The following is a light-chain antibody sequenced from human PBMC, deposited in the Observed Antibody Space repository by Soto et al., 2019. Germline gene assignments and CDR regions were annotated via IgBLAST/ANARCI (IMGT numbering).Light chain of an antibody. Sequence: DSVMTQSPGTLSLSPWKRAPLSSRASQSVSNNYLAWYQQKPGQAHRLLIYGASNRATGIPDRFSGSGSGTDFTLTISRLEPEDFAVYYCQQYGRSETFGQGTKVDIK. J-gene: IGKJ1*01. CDR2: GAS. V-gene: IGKV3-20*01. CDR3: QQYGRSET. CDR1: QSVSNNY.